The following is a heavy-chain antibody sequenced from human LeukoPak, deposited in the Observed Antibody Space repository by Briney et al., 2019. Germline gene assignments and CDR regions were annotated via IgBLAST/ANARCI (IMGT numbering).Heavy chain of an antibody. Sequence: GGSLRLSCAASGFTFSSYGMHWVRQAPGKGLEWVAFIRYDGSNKYYADSVKGRFTTSRDNSKNTLYLQMNSLRAEDTAVYYCAKAGQQLGWFDPWGQGTLVTVSS. CDR1: GFTFSSYG. CDR3: AKAGQQLGWFDP. J-gene: IGHJ5*02. V-gene: IGHV3-30*02. D-gene: IGHD6-13*01. CDR2: IRYDGSNK.